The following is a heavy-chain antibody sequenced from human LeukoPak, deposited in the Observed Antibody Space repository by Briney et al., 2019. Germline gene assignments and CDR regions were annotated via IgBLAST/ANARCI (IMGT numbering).Heavy chain of an antibody. CDR3: ARQPPQYYGMDV. Sequence: SETLSLTCTVSGGSFSNYYWSWIRQPAGKGLEWIGRIYTSGSTNYNPSVKSRGTMSVDTSHNQFSLKLTSVTAADTAVYYCARQPPQYYGMDVWGQGTTVTVYS. J-gene: IGHJ6*02. CDR1: GGSFSNYY. CDR2: IYTSGST. V-gene: IGHV4-4*07.